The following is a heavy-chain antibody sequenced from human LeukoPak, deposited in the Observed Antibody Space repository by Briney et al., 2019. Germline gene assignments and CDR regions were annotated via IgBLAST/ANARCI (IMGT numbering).Heavy chain of an antibody. CDR1: GFTFSSYA. D-gene: IGHD3-16*01. CDR2: ISSHGSST. J-gene: IGHJ6*02. V-gene: IGHV3-64*01. Sequence: PGGSLRLSCAASGFTFSSYAMSWVRQAPGKGLEFVSAISSHGSSTYYANSLKGRFNISRDNSKSTLYLQMRSLRPEDTAVYYCARPLKEGGYYYSMDVWGQGTTVTVSS. CDR3: ARPLKEGGYYYSMDV.